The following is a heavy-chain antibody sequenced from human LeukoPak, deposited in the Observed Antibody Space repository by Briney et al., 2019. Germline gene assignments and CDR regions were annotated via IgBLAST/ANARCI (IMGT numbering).Heavy chain of an antibody. Sequence: PGGSLRLSCAASGFTFSSYAMSWVRQAPGKGLEWVSAISGSGGSTYYADSVKGRFTISRDNSKNTLYLQMNSLRAEDTAVYYCAKELPGYCTNGVCYNNYFDYWGQGTLVTVSS. CDR2: ISGSGGST. V-gene: IGHV3-23*01. D-gene: IGHD2-8*01. J-gene: IGHJ4*02. CDR1: GFTFSSYA. CDR3: AKELPGYCTNGVCYNNYFDY.